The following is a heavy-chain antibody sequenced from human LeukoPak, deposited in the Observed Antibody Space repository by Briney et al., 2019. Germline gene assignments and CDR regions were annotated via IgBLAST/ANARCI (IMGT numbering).Heavy chain of an antibody. J-gene: IGHJ4*02. D-gene: IGHD6-19*01. V-gene: IGHV4-61*02. CDR1: GGSISSGSYY. CDR2: IYTSGTT. CDR3: ARGPMYTSGWYVY. Sequence: SETLSLTCTVSGGSISSGSYYWSWIRQPAGKGLEWIGRIYTSGTTNYNPSLTSRVTISLDTPKNQFSLKLSSVTAADTAVYYCARGPMYTSGWYVYWGQGTLVTVSS.